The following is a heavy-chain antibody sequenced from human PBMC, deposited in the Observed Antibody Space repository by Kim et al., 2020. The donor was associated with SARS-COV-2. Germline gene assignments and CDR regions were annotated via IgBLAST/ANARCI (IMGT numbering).Heavy chain of an antibody. CDR2: ISGSGGRT. J-gene: IGHJ3*02. Sequence: GGSLRLSCAASGFTFSSYAMSWVRQAPGKGLEWVSAISGSGGRTYYADSVKGRFTISRHNSKNPLYLQLNSLRAEDPAVNYCAKSFIPCITSCSGAAFD. CDR1: GFTFSSYA. D-gene: IGHD2-2*01. V-gene: IGHV3-23*01. CDR3: AKSFIPCITSCSGAAFD.